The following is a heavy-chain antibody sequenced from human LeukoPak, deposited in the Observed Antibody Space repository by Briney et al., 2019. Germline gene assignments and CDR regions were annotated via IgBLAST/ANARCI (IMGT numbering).Heavy chain of an antibody. CDR3: ARLDGSGSYSQQNFGF. Sequence: SETLSLTCTVSGGSISSSSYFWGWIRQPPGKGLEWIGKIYYTGNTDYNPSLKSRVTISVDTSRNQSSLKVSSVTAADTAVYYCARLDGSGSYSQQNFGFWGQGTLVTVSS. CDR1: GGSISSSSYF. J-gene: IGHJ4*02. D-gene: IGHD3-10*01. V-gene: IGHV4-39*01. CDR2: IYYTGNT.